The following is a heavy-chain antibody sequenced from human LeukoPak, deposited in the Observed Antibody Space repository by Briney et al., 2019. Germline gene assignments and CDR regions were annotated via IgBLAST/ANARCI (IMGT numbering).Heavy chain of an antibody. Sequence: GGSLRLSCAASGFTSSSYWFHWVRQAPGKGLVWVSRINTDGTSTSYADSVKGRFTIARDNAKNTLYLQMNSLRAEDTAIYYCAKDMTGLRDYWGQGTLVTVPS. D-gene: IGHD3-16*01. CDR2: INTDGTST. CDR3: AKDMTGLRDY. V-gene: IGHV3-74*01. CDR1: GFTSSSYW. J-gene: IGHJ4*02.